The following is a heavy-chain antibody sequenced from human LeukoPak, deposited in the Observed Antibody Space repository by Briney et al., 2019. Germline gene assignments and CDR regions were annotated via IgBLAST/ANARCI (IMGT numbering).Heavy chain of an antibody. CDR3: VRDRHWTNDWVFDY. CDR2: VYHSGST. Sequence: SETLSLTCTVSGGSISSYYWSWIRQPPGKGLEWIGYVYHSGSTDYNPSLKSRVTISVDTSKNQFSLKLNSVTAADTAVYYCVRDRHWTNDWVFDYWGQGTLVTVSS. V-gene: IGHV4-59*01. J-gene: IGHJ4*02. D-gene: IGHD1/OR15-1a*01. CDR1: GGSISSYY.